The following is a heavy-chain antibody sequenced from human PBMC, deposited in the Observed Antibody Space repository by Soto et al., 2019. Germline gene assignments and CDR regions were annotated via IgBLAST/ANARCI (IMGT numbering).Heavy chain of an antibody. J-gene: IGHJ4*02. CDR1: GYTFTSYG. CDR2: ISAYNGNT. CDR3: ARAMTTVTTSPFDY. V-gene: IGHV1-18*01. Sequence: ASVKVSCKASGYTFTSYGISWVRQAPGQGLEWMGWISAYNGNTNYAQKLQGRVTMTTDTSTSTAYMELRSLRSDDTAVYYCARAMTTVTTSPFDYWGQGTLVTVSS. D-gene: IGHD4-17*01.